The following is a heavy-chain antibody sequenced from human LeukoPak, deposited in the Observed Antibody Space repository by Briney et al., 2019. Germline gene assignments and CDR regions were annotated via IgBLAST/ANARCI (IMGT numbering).Heavy chain of an antibody. CDR3: AREGAVTTSVDAFDI. V-gene: IGHV4-59*01. J-gene: IGHJ3*02. CDR1: GGSISSYY. D-gene: IGHD4-17*01. Sequence: SETLSLTCTVSGGSISSYYWSWIRQPPGKGLEWIGYIYYSGSTNYNPSLKSRVTILVDTSKNQFSLKLSSVTAADTAVYYCAREGAVTTSVDAFDIWGQGTMVTVSS. CDR2: IYYSGST.